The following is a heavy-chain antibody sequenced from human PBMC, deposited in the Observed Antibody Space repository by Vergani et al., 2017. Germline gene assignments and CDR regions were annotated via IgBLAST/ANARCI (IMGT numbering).Heavy chain of an antibody. CDR1: GFTFSSYS. J-gene: IGHJ6*03. D-gene: IGHD2-2*01. Sequence: EVQLVESGGGLVKPGGSLRLSCAASGFTFSSYSMNWVRQAPGKGLEWVSSISSSSSYIYYADSVKGRFTISRDNAKNSLYLQMNSLRAEDTAVYYCARGRYCSSTSCYYYYYYMDVWGKGTTVTVSS. CDR2: ISSSSSYI. V-gene: IGHV3-21*01. CDR3: ARGRYCSSTSCYYYYYYMDV.